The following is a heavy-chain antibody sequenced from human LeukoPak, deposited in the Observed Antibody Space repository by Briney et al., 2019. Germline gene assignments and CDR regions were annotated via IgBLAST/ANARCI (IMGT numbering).Heavy chain of an antibody. CDR2: ISVSGDTI. V-gene: IGHV3-48*03. Sequence: QSGGSLRLSCAASGFPFSAYEMNWVRQAPGKVLEWVSYISVSGDTIYYADSVKGRFTISRDNAKKSLYLQMKSLRAEDTAVYYCARGTLYYGSESYDYWGQGTLVAVSS. J-gene: IGHJ4*02. CDR3: ARGTLYYGSESYDY. CDR1: GFPFSAYE. D-gene: IGHD3-10*01.